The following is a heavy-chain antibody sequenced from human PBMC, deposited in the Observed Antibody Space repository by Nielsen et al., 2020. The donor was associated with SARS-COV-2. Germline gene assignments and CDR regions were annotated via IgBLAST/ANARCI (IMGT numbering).Heavy chain of an antibody. CDR3: ARDFTYYYDSSGYYYPYYYYGMDV. J-gene: IGHJ6*02. D-gene: IGHD3-22*01. CDR2: ISSSSSYI. V-gene: IGHV3-21*01. Sequence: VRQAPGNGLEWVSSISSSSSYIYYADSVKGRFTISRDNAKNSLYLQMNSLRAEDTAVYYCARDFTYYYDSSGYYYPYYYYGMDVWGQGTTVTVSS.